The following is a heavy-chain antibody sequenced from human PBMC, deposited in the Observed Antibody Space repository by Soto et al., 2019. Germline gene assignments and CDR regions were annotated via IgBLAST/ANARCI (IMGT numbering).Heavy chain of an antibody. V-gene: IGHV4-59*08. J-gene: IGHJ4*02. CDR1: GGSISSYD. CDR2: MYSSGAT. Sequence: SETLSLTCTVSGGSISSYDWSWIRQAPGKKLEWIGYMYSSGATNYNPSLKSRVTMSRDTSKNQFSLKLSSVTATDTAVYICVGGYPWVGFDYWGQGTLVTVSS. CDR3: VGGYPWVGFDY. D-gene: IGHD3-22*01.